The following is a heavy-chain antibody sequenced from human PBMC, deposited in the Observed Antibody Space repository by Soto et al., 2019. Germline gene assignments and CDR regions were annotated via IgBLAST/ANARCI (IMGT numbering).Heavy chain of an antibody. J-gene: IGHJ4*02. CDR1: GFTFSSYA. Sequence: PGGSLRLSCAASGFTFSSYAMHWVRQAPGKGLEWVAVISYDGSNKYYADSVKGRFTISRDNSKNTLYLQMNSLRAEDTAVYYCARATLLWTFDYWGQGTLVTVSS. V-gene: IGHV3-30-3*01. CDR2: ISYDGSNK. CDR3: ARATLLWTFDY. D-gene: IGHD2-2*01.